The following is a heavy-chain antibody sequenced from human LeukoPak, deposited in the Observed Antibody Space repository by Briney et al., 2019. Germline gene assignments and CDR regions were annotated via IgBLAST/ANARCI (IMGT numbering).Heavy chain of an antibody. Sequence: PGGSLRLSCAASGFTFSDYYMSWIRQAPGKGLEWVSYISSRGSTIYYADSVKGRFTISRDNAKNSLYLQMNSLRAEDTAVYYCARAYGYCSSTSCPAGFDYWGQGTLVTVSS. D-gene: IGHD2-2*01. V-gene: IGHV3-11*01. CDR2: ISSRGSTI. CDR3: ARAYGYCSSTSCPAGFDY. CDR1: GFTFSDYY. J-gene: IGHJ4*02.